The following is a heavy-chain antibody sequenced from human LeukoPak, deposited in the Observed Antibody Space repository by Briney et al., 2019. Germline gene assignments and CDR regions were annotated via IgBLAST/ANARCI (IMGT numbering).Heavy chain of an antibody. J-gene: IGHJ3*01. Sequence: PGGPLRLSCAASGFTFNTYAIHWVRQAPGKGLEWVAVIWYDGSNKYYADSVRGRFTISRDNSKNTLYLQMDSLRAEDTAVYYCARKGNAFGFWGQGTMVTVSS. D-gene: IGHD3-10*01. CDR1: GFTFNTYA. V-gene: IGHV3-33*01. CDR3: ARKGNAFGF. CDR2: IWYDGSNK.